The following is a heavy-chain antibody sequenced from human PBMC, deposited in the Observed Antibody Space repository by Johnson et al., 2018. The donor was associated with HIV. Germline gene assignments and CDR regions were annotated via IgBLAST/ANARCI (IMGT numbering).Heavy chain of an antibody. Sequence: VQLVESGGGVVRPGGSLRLSCAASGFTFDDYAMSWVRQAPGKGLEWVSAISGSGGSTYYADSVKGRFTISKDNSRNTLFLHINSLRADDTAVYYCAIGRGEFPRHAFDIWGQGTMVTVSS. CDR3: AIGRGEFPRHAFDI. J-gene: IGHJ3*02. V-gene: IGHV3-23*04. CDR2: ISGSGGST. D-gene: IGHD3-10*01. CDR1: GFTFDDYA.